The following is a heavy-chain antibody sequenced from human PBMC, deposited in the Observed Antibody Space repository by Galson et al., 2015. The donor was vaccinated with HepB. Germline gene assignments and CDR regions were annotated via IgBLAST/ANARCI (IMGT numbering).Heavy chain of an antibody. CDR1: GFTFDDYT. J-gene: IGHJ4*02. V-gene: IGHV3-43*01. Sequence: SLRLSCAASGFTFDDYTMHWVRQAPGKGLEWVSLISWDGGSTYYADSVKGRFTISRDNSKNSLYLQMNSLRTEDTALYYCAKDGSRGYSYGKLFDYWGQGTLVTVSS. CDR3: AKDGSRGYSYGKLFDY. CDR2: ISWDGGST. D-gene: IGHD5-18*01.